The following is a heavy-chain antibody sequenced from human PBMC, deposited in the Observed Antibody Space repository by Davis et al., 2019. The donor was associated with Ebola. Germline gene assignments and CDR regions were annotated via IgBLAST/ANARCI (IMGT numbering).Heavy chain of an antibody. CDR3: ARSGLSFGVVKYHYGMDV. CDR2: LSDSGAGT. CDR1: GFTFSTYA. D-gene: IGHD3-3*01. Sequence: GESLKISCAASGFTFSTYAMNWVRQAPGKGLEWVSTLSDSGAGTYYADSVKGRFTVSRDNSKKTMYLQMNSLRAEDTAVYYCARSGLSFGVVKYHYGMDVWGKGTTVTVSS. V-gene: IGHV3-23*01. J-gene: IGHJ6*04.